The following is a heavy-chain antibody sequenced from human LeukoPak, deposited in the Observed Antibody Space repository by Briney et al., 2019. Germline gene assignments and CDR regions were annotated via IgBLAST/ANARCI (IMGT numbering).Heavy chain of an antibody. V-gene: IGHV4-31*03. J-gene: IGHJ6*02. CDR2: IYYSGGT. CDR1: GGSISSGGYY. D-gene: IGHD3-10*01. Sequence: TLSLTCTVSGGSISSGGYYWSWIRQHPGKGLEWIGYIYYSGGTYYNPSLKSRVTISVDTSKNQFSLKLSSVTAAETAVYYGARGSGRLAQEEYYYGMDVWGQGTTVTVSS. CDR3: ARGSGRLAQEEYYYGMDV.